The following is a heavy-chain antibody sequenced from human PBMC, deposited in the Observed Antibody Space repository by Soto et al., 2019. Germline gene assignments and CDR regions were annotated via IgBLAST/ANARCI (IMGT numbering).Heavy chain of an antibody. CDR3: ARDVGGLGYCSGGSCYGAFDI. D-gene: IGHD2-15*01. CDR1: GGSVSSGSYY. Sequence: SETLSLTCTVSGGSVSSGSYYWSWIRQPPGKGLEWIGYIYYSGSTNYNPSLKSRVTISVDTSKNQFSLKLSSVTAADTAVYYCARDVGGLGYCSGGSCYGAFDIWGQGTIVTVSS. V-gene: IGHV4-61*01. J-gene: IGHJ3*02. CDR2: IYYSGST.